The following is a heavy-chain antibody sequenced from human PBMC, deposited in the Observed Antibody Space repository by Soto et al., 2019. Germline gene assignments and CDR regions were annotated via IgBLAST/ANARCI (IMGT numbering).Heavy chain of an antibody. J-gene: IGHJ4*02. CDR3: ARDRGSNWFFDY. D-gene: IGHD6-13*01. Sequence: HVQLVESGGGVVQPGRSLKLSCAASGFTFSTYGMHWVRQAPGKGLEWVAVIWYDGNNEYYADSVKGRFSISRDNSKNTLYLQMNSLRPEDTAVYYCARDRGSNWFFDYWGQGTLVTVSS. V-gene: IGHV3-33*01. CDR2: IWYDGNNE. CDR1: GFTFSTYG.